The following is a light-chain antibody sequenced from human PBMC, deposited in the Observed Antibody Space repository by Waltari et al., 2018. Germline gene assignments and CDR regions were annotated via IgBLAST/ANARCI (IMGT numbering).Light chain of an antibody. J-gene: IGLJ2*01. Sequence: QSGLTHPASASGSPRQSITIPFAAPSPYVGAFNLISRCQQRPGKAPELLVYDVTHRPSGVSTRFSGSKSDNTAALTISGLQAEDEAVYYCSSFSSSTAGIFGGGTKVTVL. CDR2: DVT. V-gene: IGLV2-14*01. CDR1: SPYVGAFNL. CDR3: SSFSSSTAGI.